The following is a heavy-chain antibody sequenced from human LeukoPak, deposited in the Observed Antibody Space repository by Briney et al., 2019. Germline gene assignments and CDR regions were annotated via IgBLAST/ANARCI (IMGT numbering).Heavy chain of an antibody. J-gene: IGHJ3*01. Sequence: ASVKVSCKASGYTLTNYYIHWVRQAPGQGLEWMGLINPGGDNTDYAQNFQGRVTMTRDTSTSTVYMWLSSLRSEDTAVYYCARIRDGYNDAYDVWGQGTMVTVSS. CDR1: GYTLTNYY. CDR3: ARIRDGYNDAYDV. CDR2: INPGGDNT. D-gene: IGHD5-24*01. V-gene: IGHV1-46*01.